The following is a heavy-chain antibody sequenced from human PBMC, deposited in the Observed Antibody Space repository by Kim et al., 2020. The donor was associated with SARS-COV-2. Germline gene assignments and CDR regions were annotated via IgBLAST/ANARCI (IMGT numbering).Heavy chain of an antibody. CDR1: GGSISNKNYY. D-gene: IGHD1-1*01. J-gene: IGHJ4*02. CDR3: ARITATVTTDFDY. Sequence: SETLSLTCTVSGGSISNKNYYWGWIRQAPGKGLEWIGNIYSSGSTYYNPSLKSRVTISVDTSKNQFSLKLSSVTAADTAVYYCARITATVTTDFDYWGQGIRVTVST. CDR2: IYSSGST. V-gene: IGHV4-39*01.